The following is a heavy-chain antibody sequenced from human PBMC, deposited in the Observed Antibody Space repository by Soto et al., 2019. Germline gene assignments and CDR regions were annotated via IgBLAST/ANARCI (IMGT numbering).Heavy chain of an antibody. Sequence: PGGSLRLSCAASRFMFSSYWMHWVRQAPGKGLVWVSRINSDGGTTTYADSVKGRLTISRDNAKNTLYLQMNSLRAEDTAVYYCARGALVAGTEHAFYIWGQGTMVTVSS. D-gene: IGHD6-19*01. CDR2: INSDGGTT. CDR1: RFMFSSYW. V-gene: IGHV3-74*01. J-gene: IGHJ3*02. CDR3: ARGALVAGTEHAFYI.